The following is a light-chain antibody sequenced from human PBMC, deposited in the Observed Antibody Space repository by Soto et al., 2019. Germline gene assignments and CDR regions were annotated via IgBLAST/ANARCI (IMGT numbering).Light chain of an antibody. CDR1: QNIASF. CDR2: GAS. J-gene: IGKJ1*01. Sequence: DIQVTQSPSSLSASLGDRVTITCRTSQNIASFLNWFQHKPGRAPKLLISGASRLQTGVPSRFSGSGSGTSFTLTITSLQPADFAAYYCQQSYTPPPTFGQGTRVQIK. V-gene: IGKV1-39*01. CDR3: QQSYTPPPT.